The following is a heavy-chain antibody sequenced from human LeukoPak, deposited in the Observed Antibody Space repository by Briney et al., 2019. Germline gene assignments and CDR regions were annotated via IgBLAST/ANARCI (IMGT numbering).Heavy chain of an antibody. CDR3: ASGGAVAGTGPNGAFDI. D-gene: IGHD6-19*01. CDR2: ISSSSSTI. V-gene: IGHV3-48*04. CDR1: GFTFSSYS. Sequence: GGSLRLSCAASGFTFSSYSMNWVRQAPGKGLEWVSYISSSSSTIYYADSVKGRFTISRDNAKNSLYLQMNSLRAEDTAVYYCASGGAVAGTGPNGAFDIWGQGTMVTVPS. J-gene: IGHJ3*02.